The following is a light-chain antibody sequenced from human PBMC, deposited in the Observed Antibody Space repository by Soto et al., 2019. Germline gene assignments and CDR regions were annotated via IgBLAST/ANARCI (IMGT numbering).Light chain of an antibody. CDR2: GNT. J-gene: IGLJ1*01. CDR1: SSHIGAGYD. V-gene: IGLV1-40*01. CDR3: QSYDSSLTALYV. Sequence: QSVVTQPPSLSGAPGQRVTTSRTGSSSHIGAGYDVQWYQQLPGTAPKLLMYGNTNRPSGVPDRFSGSKSGTSASLAITGLQAEDEADYYCQSYDSSLTALYVFGTGTKVTVL.